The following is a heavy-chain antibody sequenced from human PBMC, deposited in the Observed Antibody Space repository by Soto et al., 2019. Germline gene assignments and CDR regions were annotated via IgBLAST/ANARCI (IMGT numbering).Heavy chain of an antibody. CDR1: GGTFSSYA. V-gene: IGHV1-69*01. CDR3: AADYVWGSYMFWMGY. Sequence: QVQLVQSGAEVKKPGSSVKVSCKASGGTFSSYAMSWVRQAPGQGLEWMGGIIPIFGTANYAQKFQGRVTITADESTSTAYMELSSLRSEDTAVYYCAADYVWGSYMFWMGYWGQGTLVTVSS. CDR2: IIPIFGTA. D-gene: IGHD3-16*01. J-gene: IGHJ4*02.